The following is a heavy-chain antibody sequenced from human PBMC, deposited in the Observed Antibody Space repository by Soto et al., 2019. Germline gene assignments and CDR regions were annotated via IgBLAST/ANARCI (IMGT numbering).Heavy chain of an antibody. CDR3: ARGFQSSFGY. CDR2: IYSGGTT. CDR1: GFTVSNNY. J-gene: IGHJ4*02. V-gene: IGHV3-53*01. Sequence: GGSLRLSCAASGFTVSNNYMSWVRQAPGKGLEWVSVIYSGGTTYYADSVKGRFTISRDSSKNTLYLQMNSLRAEDTAVYYCARGFQSSFGYWGQGTLVTVSS. D-gene: IGHD2-21*01.